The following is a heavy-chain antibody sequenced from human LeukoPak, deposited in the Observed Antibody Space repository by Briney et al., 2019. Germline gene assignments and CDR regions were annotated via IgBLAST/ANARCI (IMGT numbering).Heavy chain of an antibody. J-gene: IGHJ6*02. Sequence: SETLSLTCTVSGGSIRYYYWSWIRQSPGKGLEWIGYIYYSGTTNYNPSLKSRVTISVDTSKNQFSLQLRSVTAADTAVYYCAREDPQTTVPEGMDVWGQGTTVTDSS. CDR1: GGSIRYYY. CDR3: AREDPQTTVPEGMDV. V-gene: IGHV4-59*01. CDR2: IYYSGTT. D-gene: IGHD4-17*01.